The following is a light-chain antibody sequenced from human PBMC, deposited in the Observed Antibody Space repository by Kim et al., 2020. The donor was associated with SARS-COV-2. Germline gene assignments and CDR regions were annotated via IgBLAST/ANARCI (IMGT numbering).Light chain of an antibody. CDR2: GAS. J-gene: IGKJ1*01. V-gene: IGKV3-15*01. CDR1: QSIRTH. CDR3: HQHYNWPAWT. Sequence: EIVLTQSPAMLSVSPGARATLSCRASQSIRTHLAWYQQKPGQAPRLLIFGASTRAAGTPDRFSGSGSATDFTLTISSLQSEDCAVYYCHQHYNWPAWTFGQGTKVDIK.